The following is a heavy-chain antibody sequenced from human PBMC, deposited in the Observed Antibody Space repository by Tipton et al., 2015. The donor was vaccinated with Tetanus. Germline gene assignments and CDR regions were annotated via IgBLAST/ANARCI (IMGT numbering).Heavy chain of an antibody. Sequence: QLVQSGAEVKKPGSSVKVSCKASGGTFSSYAISWVRQAPGQGLEWMGGIIPIFGTANYAQKFQGRVTITADEPTGTAYMELSSLRSEDTAVYYCARSLVVVVAATHEYYYYGMDVWGQGTTVTVSS. CDR1: GGTFSSYA. D-gene: IGHD2-15*01. CDR2: IIPIFGTA. J-gene: IGHJ6*02. CDR3: ARSLVVVVAATHEYYYYGMDV. V-gene: IGHV1-69*01.